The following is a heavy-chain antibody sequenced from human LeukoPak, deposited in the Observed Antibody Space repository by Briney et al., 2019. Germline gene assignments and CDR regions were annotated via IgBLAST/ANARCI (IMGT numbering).Heavy chain of an antibody. CDR3: ARVTGSIDY. CDR2: ININSGNT. CDR1: GYTFTNYD. Sequence: ASVKVSCKASGYTFTNYDINWVRQATGQGLEWMGWININSGNTGYVQKFQGRVTMTRDTSISTAYMEVSSLRYDDTAVYYCARVTGSIDYWGQGTLVTVSS. V-gene: IGHV1-8*01. J-gene: IGHJ4*02. D-gene: IGHD1-26*01.